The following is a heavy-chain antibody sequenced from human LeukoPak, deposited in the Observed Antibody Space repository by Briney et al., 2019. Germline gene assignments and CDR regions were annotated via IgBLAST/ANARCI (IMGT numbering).Heavy chain of an antibody. CDR2: IWYDGSNK. J-gene: IGHJ4*02. Sequence: GGSLRLSCAASGFTFSSYGMHWVRQAPGKGLEWVAVIWYDGSNKYYADSVKGRFTISRDNSKNTLYLQMNSLRAEDTAVYYCARDPHYDFWSGYLSPYFDYWGQGTLVTVSS. V-gene: IGHV3-33*01. CDR3: ARDPHYDFWSGYLSPYFDY. D-gene: IGHD3-3*01. CDR1: GFTFSSYG.